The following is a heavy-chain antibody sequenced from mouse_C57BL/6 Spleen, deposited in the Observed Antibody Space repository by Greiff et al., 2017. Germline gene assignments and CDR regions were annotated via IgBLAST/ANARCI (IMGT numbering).Heavy chain of an antibody. CDR2: IHPNSGST. V-gene: IGHV1-64*01. CDR1: GYTFTSYW. CDR3: ARIGNYLYYAMDD. D-gene: IGHD2-1*01. Sequence: QVQLQQPGAELVKPGASVKLSCKASGYTFTSYWMHWVKQRPGQGLEWIGMIHPNSGSTNYNEKCKSKATLTVDKSSSTAYMQLSSLTSEDSAVYYCARIGNYLYYAMDDWGQGTSVTVSS. J-gene: IGHJ4*01.